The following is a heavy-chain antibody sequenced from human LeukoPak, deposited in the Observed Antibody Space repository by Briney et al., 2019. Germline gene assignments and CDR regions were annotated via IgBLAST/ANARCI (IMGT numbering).Heavy chain of an antibody. V-gene: IGHV3-73*01. Sequence: GWSLRLSCAASGFIFSGSALHWVRQASGKGLEWVGRIRSKANSYATAYAASVKGRFTNSTDDSKNTAYLQMNSLKTEDTAVYYCTRHSTAAGSDWGQGTLVTVSS. CDR2: IRSKANSYAT. D-gene: IGHD6-13*01. CDR3: TRHSTAAGSD. J-gene: IGHJ4*02. CDR1: GFIFSGSA.